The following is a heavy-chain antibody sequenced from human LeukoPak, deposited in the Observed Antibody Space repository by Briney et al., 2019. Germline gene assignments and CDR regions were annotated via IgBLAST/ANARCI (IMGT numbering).Heavy chain of an antibody. CDR1: GFTFSSYA. Sequence: GGSLRLSCAASGFTFSSYAMSWVRQAPGKGLEWVPAISGSGGSTYYPDSVKGRFTIFRDNSKNTLYPQINSLRDEDTAVYYRAKDRYSSSWNQFDYWGEGTLVTVSS. J-gene: IGHJ4*02. V-gene: IGHV3-23*01. CDR2: ISGSGGST. D-gene: IGHD6-13*01. CDR3: AKDRYSSSWNQFDY.